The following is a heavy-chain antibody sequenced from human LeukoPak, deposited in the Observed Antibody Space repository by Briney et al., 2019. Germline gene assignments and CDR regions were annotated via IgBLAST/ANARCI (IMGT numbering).Heavy chain of an antibody. Sequence: ASVKVSCKASGCTFTGYYMHWVRQAPGQGLEWMGRINPNSGGTNYAQKFQGRVTMTRDTSISTAYMELSRLRSDDTAVYYCARVSYYDSSGYSFDPWGQGTLVTVSS. J-gene: IGHJ5*02. D-gene: IGHD3-22*01. CDR3: ARVSYYDSSGYSFDP. CDR1: GCTFTGYY. V-gene: IGHV1-2*06. CDR2: INPNSGGT.